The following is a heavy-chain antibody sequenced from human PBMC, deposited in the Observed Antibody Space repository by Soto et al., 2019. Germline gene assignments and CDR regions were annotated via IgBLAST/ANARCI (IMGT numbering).Heavy chain of an antibody. CDR3: AKDPGQSQDEDP. V-gene: IGHV3-23*01. CDR1: GFTFSSYA. CDR2: ISGSGGST. Sequence: GESLKISCAASGFTFSSYAMSWVRQAPGKGLEWVSAISGSGGSTYYADSVKGRFTISRDNSKNTLYLQMNSLRAEDTAVYYCAKDPGQSQDEDPWGQGTLVTVSS. D-gene: IGHD2-15*01. J-gene: IGHJ5*02.